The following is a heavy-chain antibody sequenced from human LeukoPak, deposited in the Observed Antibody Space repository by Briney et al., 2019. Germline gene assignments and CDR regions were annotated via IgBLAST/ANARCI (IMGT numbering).Heavy chain of an antibody. J-gene: IGHJ3*02. D-gene: IGHD6-13*01. Sequence: PGGSLRLSCAASGFTFSSYGMHWVRQAPGKGLEWVAFIRYDGSNKYYADSVKGRFTISRDNSKNTLYLQMNSLRAEDTAVYYCANPAAQAFDIWGQGTMVTASS. CDR1: GFTFSSYG. CDR2: IRYDGSNK. V-gene: IGHV3-30*02. CDR3: ANPAAQAFDI.